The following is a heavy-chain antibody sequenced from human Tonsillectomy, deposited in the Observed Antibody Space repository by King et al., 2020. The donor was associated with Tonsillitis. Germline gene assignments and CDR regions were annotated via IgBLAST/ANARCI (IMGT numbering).Heavy chain of an antibody. CDR3: ARTNYRWLVQGDFGFYY. Sequence: VQLVESGGGVVQPGRSLRLSCAASGFPFSSYAMHWVRQAPGKGLEWVAVISYDGSNKYYADSVKGRFTISRDNSKNTLYLQMNSLRAEDTAVYYCARTNYRWLVQGDFGFYYWGQGTLVTVSS. J-gene: IGHJ4*02. CDR1: GFPFSSYA. D-gene: IGHD6-19*01. V-gene: IGHV3-30-3*01. CDR2: ISYDGSNK.